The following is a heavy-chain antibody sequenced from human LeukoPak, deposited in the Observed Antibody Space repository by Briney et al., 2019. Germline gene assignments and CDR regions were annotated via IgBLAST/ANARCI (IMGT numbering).Heavy chain of an antibody. CDR1: GFTFSFYG. V-gene: IGHV3-30*02. CDR3: AKTSDQLLYSKFDF. Sequence: PGESLRLSCATSGFTFSFYGMHWVRQAPGKWLGWVAFIQNDGSFTFYADSVQGRFSISRDNSKNTLFLQMNSLRADDTAVYYCAKTSDQLLYSKFDFWGQGTLVTVSS. D-gene: IGHD2-15*01. CDR2: IQNDGSFT. J-gene: IGHJ4*02.